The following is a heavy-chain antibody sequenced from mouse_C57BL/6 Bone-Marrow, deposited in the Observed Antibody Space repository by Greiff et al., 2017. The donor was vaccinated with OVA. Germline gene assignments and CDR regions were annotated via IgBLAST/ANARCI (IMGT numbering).Heavy chain of an antibody. V-gene: IGHV1-64*01. CDR2: IHPNSGST. J-gene: IGHJ3*01. CDR3: ASPDYYGSSPAWFAY. D-gene: IGHD1-1*01. Sequence: QVQLQQPGAELVKPGASVKLSCKASGYTFTSYWMHWVKQRPGQGLEWIGMIHPNSGSTNYNEQFKSKATLTVDKSSSTAYMQLSSLTSEDSAVYFCASPDYYGSSPAWFAYWGQGTLVTVSA. CDR1: GYTFTSYW.